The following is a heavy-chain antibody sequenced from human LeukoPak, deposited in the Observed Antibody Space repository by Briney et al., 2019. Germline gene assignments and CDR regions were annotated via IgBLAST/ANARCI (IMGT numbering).Heavy chain of an antibody. CDR3: AKDLRSGWPYNWFDP. Sequence: GGTLRLSCAASGFTFSSYGMKWVRQAPGKGLEWVSAITGSGGSTYYADSVKGRFTISRDNSKNTLYLQMNSLRAEDTAVYYCAKDLRSGWPYNWFDPWGQGTLVTVSS. D-gene: IGHD6-19*01. V-gene: IGHV3-23*01. CDR1: GFTFSSYG. CDR2: ITGSGGST. J-gene: IGHJ5*02.